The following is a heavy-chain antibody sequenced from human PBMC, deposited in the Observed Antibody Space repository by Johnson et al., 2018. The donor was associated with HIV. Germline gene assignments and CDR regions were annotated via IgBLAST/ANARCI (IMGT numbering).Heavy chain of an antibody. Sequence: QGQLVESGGGLVKPGGSLRLSCAASEFILSDYYMSWVRQAPEKGLEWISYISGSGSTIYYADSVKGRFTIYRDTAKNSRYLQMNSLRDVDTAVYYCAGDGRGLDAFDIWGQGTMVTVSS. V-gene: IGHV3-11*04. J-gene: IGHJ3*02. D-gene: IGHD3/OR15-3a*01. CDR3: AGDGRGLDAFDI. CDR1: EFILSDYY. CDR2: ISGSGSTI.